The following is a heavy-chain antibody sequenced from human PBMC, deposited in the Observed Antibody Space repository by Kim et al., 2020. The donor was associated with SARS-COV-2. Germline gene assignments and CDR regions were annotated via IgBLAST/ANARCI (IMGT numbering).Heavy chain of an antibody. Sequence: ADSVKGRLTITRDNSKNALYLQMNSLRTEDTALYYCAKGDSSGWLTGTFQHWGQGTLVTVSS. CDR3: AKGDSSGWLTGTFQH. V-gene: IGHV3-43*01. J-gene: IGHJ1*01. D-gene: IGHD6-19*01.